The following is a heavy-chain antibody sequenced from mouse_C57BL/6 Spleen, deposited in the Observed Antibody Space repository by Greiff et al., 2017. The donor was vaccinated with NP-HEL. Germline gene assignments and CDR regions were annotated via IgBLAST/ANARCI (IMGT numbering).Heavy chain of an antibody. V-gene: IGHV1-80*01. J-gene: IGHJ1*03. D-gene: IGHD1-1*01. CDR3: ARGYYYGSSYWSFDV. CDR1: GYAFSSYW. Sequence: VQLQQSGAELVKPGASVKISCTASGYAFSSYWMNWVKQRPGKGLEWIGQIYPGDGDTNYNGKFKGKATMTADKSSSTAYMQLTSLTSEDSAVYFGARGYYYGSSYWSFDVWGTGTTVTVSS. CDR2: IYPGDGDT.